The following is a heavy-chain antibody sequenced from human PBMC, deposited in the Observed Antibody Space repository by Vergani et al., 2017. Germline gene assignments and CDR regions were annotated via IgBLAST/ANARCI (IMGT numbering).Heavy chain of an antibody. CDR3: AKIYGPGKYVLLWFGEYFDY. J-gene: IGHJ4*02. CDR1: GFTFSSYA. CDR2: ISGSGGST. Sequence: EVQLLESGGGLVQPGGSLRLSCAASGFTFSSYAMSWVRQAPGKGLEWVSAISGSGGSTYYADSVKGRFTISRDNSKNTLYLQMNSLRAEDTAVYYCAKIYGPGKYVLLWFGEYFDYWGQGTLVTVSS. V-gene: IGHV3-23*01. D-gene: IGHD3-10*01.